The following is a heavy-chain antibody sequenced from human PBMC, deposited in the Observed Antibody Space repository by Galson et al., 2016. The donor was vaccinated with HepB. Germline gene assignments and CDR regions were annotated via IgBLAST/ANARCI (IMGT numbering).Heavy chain of an antibody. Sequence: SLRLSCAASGFTFDDHALHWVRQAPGKGLEWVSGVTWDSYPIGPADSVKGRFTISRDNAKNSLFLQMNSLRAEDTALYYCAREGDGDYGSTTHFDCWGQGTLVTVSS. V-gene: IGHV3-9*01. J-gene: IGHJ4*02. D-gene: IGHD4/OR15-4a*01. CDR2: VTWDSYPI. CDR1: GFTFDDHA. CDR3: AREGDGDYGSTTHFDC.